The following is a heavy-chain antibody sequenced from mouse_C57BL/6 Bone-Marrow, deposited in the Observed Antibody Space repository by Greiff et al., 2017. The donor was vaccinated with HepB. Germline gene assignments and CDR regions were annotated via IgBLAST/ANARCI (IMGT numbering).Heavy chain of an antibody. Sequence: EVMLVESGGDLVKPGGSLKLSCAASGFTFSSYGMSWVRQTPDKRLEWVATISSGGSYTYYPDSVKGRFTISRDNAKNTLYLQMSSLKSEDTAMYYCARHDTTVDYWGQGTTLTVSS. D-gene: IGHD1-1*01. V-gene: IGHV5-6*01. CDR1: GFTFSSYG. J-gene: IGHJ2*01. CDR3: ARHDTTVDY. CDR2: ISSGGSYT.